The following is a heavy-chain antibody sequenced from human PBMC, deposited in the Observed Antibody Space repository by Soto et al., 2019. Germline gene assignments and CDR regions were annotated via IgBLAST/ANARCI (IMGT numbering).Heavy chain of an antibody. V-gene: IGHV4-59*01. D-gene: IGHD6-13*01. J-gene: IGHJ4*02. CDR3: ARGDTSSWSYYFDY. CDR1: GGSISGSY. Sequence: SXATLSLTCTVSGGSISGSYWSWIRQPPGKGLEWIGYIHYSGSTNYNSSLKSRVTISVDTSNNQFSLNLSSVTAADTAVYYCARGDTSSWSYYFDYWGQGILVTVSS. CDR2: IHYSGST.